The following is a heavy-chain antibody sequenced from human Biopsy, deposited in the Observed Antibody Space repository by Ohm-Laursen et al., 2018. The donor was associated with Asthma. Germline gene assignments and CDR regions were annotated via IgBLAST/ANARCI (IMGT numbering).Heavy chain of an antibody. Sequence: SETLSLTCAISGGSFTHYFWMWIRQPPGKGLEWIGEINYRGDTNYNPPLESRVSISVDTSTYHFSLRLNSVTAADTAVYYCVRGEEVAGTYFKDWDQGTLVTVSS. J-gene: IGHJ1*01. CDR1: GGSFTHYF. V-gene: IGHV4-34*01. CDR2: INYRGDT. CDR3: VRGEEVAGTYFKD. D-gene: IGHD6-19*01.